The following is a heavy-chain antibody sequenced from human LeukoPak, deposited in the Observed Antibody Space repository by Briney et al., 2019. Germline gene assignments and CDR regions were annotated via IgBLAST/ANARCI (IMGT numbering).Heavy chain of an antibody. J-gene: IGHJ4*02. V-gene: IGHV3-21*01. CDR3: ARDGLYCTSTNCYFDH. Sequence: PGGSLRLSCAASGFTFSTYSMNWVRQAPGKGLEWVSFISSGSTDIYYTDSVKGRFSVSRDNAKSSLYLQMNSLRAEDTAVYYCARDGLYCTSTNCYFDHWGQGTLVTVSS. CDR2: ISSGSTDI. CDR1: GFTFSTYS. D-gene: IGHD2-2*01.